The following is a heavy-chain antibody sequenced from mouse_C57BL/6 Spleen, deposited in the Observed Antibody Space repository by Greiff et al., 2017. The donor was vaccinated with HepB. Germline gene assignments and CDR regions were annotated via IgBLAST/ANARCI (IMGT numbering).Heavy chain of an antibody. J-gene: IGHJ2*01. CDR2: INYDGSST. V-gene: IGHV5-16*01. D-gene: IGHD2-5*01. CDR1: GFTFSDYY. CDR3: ARDGYSNYLDY. Sequence: EVKLMESEGGLVQPGSSMKLSCTASGFTFSDYYMAWVRQVPEKGLEWVANINYDGSSTYYLDSLKSRFIISRDNAKNILYLQMSSLKSEDTATYYCARDGYSNYLDYWGQGTTLTVSS.